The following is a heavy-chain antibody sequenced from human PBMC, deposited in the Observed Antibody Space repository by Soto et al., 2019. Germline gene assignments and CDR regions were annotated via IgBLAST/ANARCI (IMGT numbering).Heavy chain of an antibody. V-gene: IGHV1-46*04. CDR3: ARDGGDYDGNQYYFDY. CDR1: GDTFTSYY. CDR2: INPSGGST. Sequence: QVQLVQSGAEVKKPGASVKVSCKASGDTFTSYYMPWVRQAPGQGLEWMGIINPSGGSTSYAQKLQRRVTMTREMSTSTVYMELSSLRSEDTAVYYCARDGGDYDGNQYYFDYWGQGTLVTVSS. D-gene: IGHD2-21*02. J-gene: IGHJ4*02.